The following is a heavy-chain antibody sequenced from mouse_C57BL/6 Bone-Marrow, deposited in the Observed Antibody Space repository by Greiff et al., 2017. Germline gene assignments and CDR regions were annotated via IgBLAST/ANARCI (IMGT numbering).Heavy chain of an antibody. D-gene: IGHD4-1*01. Sequence: VQLQESGAELMKPGASVKLSCEATGYTFTGYRIEWVKQRPGHGLEWIGGILPGSGSTNYNEKFKGKATFTADTSSNTAYMQLSSLTTEDSVIYYCARTGTWNYYAMDYWGQGTSVTVSS. V-gene: IGHV1-9*01. J-gene: IGHJ4*01. CDR2: ILPGSGST. CDR1: GYTFTGYR. CDR3: ARTGTWNYYAMDY.